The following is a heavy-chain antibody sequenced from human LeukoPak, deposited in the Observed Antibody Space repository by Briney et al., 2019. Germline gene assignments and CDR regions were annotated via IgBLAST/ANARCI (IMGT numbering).Heavy chain of an antibody. V-gene: IGHV3-30*03. J-gene: IGHJ4*02. CDR3: AREGCSSTSCYVPVI. CDR2: ISYDGSNK. Sequence: GRSLRLSCAASGFTFSSYGMHWVRQAPGKGLEWVAAISYDGSNKYYADSVKGRFTISRDNSKNTLYLQMNSLRAEDTAVYYCAREGCSSTSCYVPVIWGQGTLVTVSS. D-gene: IGHD2-2*01. CDR1: GFTFSSYG.